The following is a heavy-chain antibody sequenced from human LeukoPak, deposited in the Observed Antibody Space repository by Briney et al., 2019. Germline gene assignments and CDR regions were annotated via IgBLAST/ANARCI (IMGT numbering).Heavy chain of an antibody. V-gene: IGHV1-2*02. J-gene: IGHJ6*03. CDR2: INPNSGGT. Sequence: ASVKVSCKASGYTFTGYYMHWVRQAPGQGLEWMGWINPNSGGTNYAQKFQGRVTMTRDTSISTAYMELGRLRSDDTAVYYCARGQWLRSNYYYYYMDVWGKGTTVTVSS. D-gene: IGHD5-12*01. CDR3: ARGQWLRSNYYYYYMDV. CDR1: GYTFTGYY.